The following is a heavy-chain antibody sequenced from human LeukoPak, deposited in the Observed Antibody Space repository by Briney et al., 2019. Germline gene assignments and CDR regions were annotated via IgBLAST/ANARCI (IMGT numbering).Heavy chain of an antibody. V-gene: IGHV3-23*01. CDR2: IGISGGGI. Sequence: GGSLRLSCAASGFTFSYYTMYWVRQAPGKGLEWVSIIGISGGGIHYADSVKGRFTISRDNSKNTLYLQMNSLRVEDTAAYYCAKIRAPSGWFNSDYWGQGTLVTVSS. J-gene: IGHJ4*02. CDR3: AKIRAPSGWFNSDY. CDR1: GFTFSYYT. D-gene: IGHD6-19*01.